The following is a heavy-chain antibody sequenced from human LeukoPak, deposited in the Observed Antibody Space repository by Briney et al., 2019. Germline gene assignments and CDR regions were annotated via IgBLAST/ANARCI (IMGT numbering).Heavy chain of an antibody. D-gene: IGHD2-2*01. CDR3: ATSTAALN. J-gene: IGHJ4*02. CDR1: GFTFSSYG. V-gene: IGHV3-30*03. Sequence: GGSLRLSCAASGFTFSSYGMHWVRQAPGKGLEWVAVISYDGSNKYYADSVKGRFTISRDNSKNTLYLQMNSLRAEDTAVYYCATSTAALNWGQGTLVTVPS. CDR2: ISYDGSNK.